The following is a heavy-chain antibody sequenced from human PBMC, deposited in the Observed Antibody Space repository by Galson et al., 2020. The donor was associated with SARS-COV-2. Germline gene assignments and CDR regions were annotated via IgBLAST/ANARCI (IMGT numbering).Heavy chain of an antibody. J-gene: IGHJ4*02. CDR2: IWFDGSNK. CDR3: AKDLRVVVSDILDF. V-gene: IGHV3-33*06. Sequence: GGSLRLSCAASGFTFSSYGMHWVRQAPGKGLEWVAVIWFDGSNKYYAGSVKGRFTISRDNSKNTLYLQMNSLRAEDTAVYFCAKDLRVVVSDILDFWGQGTLVTVSS. CDR1: GFTFSSYG. D-gene: IGHD3-22*01.